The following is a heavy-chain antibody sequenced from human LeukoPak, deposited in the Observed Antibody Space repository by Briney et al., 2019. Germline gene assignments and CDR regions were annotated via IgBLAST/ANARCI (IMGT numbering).Heavy chain of an antibody. CDR3: AKQPGYSYGVYYFDY. CDR2: ISGSGGST. Sequence: GGSLRLSCAASGFTFSSYAMSWVRQAPGKGLEWVSAISGSGGSTYYADSVKGRFTISRDNSKNTLYLQMNSLRAEDTAVCYCAKQPGYSYGVYYFDYWGQGTLVTVSS. CDR1: GFTFSSYA. D-gene: IGHD5-18*01. J-gene: IGHJ4*02. V-gene: IGHV3-23*01.